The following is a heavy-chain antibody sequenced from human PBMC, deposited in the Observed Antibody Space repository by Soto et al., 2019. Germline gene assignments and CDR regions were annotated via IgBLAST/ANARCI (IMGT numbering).Heavy chain of an antibody. Sequence: GGSLRLSCAGSGVTFSDDWMHWLRHAPGKGLVWVSRISSDGTSTIYADSVKGRFTISRDNAKSTLYLQMNSLRAEDTAVYYCAKNEFSHNWNDAPSWGQGTLVTVSS. D-gene: IGHD1-1*01. CDR2: ISSDGTST. V-gene: IGHV3-74*01. CDR1: GVTFSDDW. J-gene: IGHJ5*02. CDR3: AKNEFSHNWNDAPS.